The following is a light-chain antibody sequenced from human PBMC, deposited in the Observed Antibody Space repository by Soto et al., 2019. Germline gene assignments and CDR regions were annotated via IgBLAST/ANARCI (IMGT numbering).Light chain of an antibody. CDR1: QGISSY. V-gene: IGKV1-8*01. Sequence: AIRMTQSPSSLSASTGDRVTITCRASQGISSYLAWYQQKPGKPPKLLIYAASTLQSGVPSRFSGSGSGTDFTLTISCLQSEDFATYYCQQYYSYPLTFGGGTKVDIK. J-gene: IGKJ4*01. CDR2: AAS. CDR3: QQYYSYPLT.